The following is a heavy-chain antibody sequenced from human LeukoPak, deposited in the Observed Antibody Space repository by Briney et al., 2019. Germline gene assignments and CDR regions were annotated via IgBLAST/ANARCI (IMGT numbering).Heavy chain of an antibody. Sequence: GGSLRLSCAASGFTFSSYAIHWVRQAPGKGLEWVAVISYDGSNKYYSDSVKGRFTISRDNSKNTLYLQMNSLRAEDTAVYYCAKVHEDFWSGYYNFDYWGQGTLVTVSS. V-gene: IGHV3-30*04. J-gene: IGHJ4*02. D-gene: IGHD3-3*01. CDR1: GFTFSSYA. CDR2: ISYDGSNK. CDR3: AKVHEDFWSGYYNFDY.